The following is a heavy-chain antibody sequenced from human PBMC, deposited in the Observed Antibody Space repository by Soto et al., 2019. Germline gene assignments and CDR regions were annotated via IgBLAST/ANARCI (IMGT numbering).Heavy chain of an antibody. CDR2: IIPIFGTA. V-gene: IGHV1-69*01. CDR1: GGTFSSYA. CDR3: ARAKGSSGWYEYWFYP. J-gene: IGHJ5*02. Sequence: QVQLVQSGAEVKKPGSSVKVSCKASGGTFSSYAISWVRQAPGQGLEWMGGIIPIFGTANYAQKFQGRVTITADESTSTAYMELSSLRSEDTAVYYCARAKGSSGWYEYWFYPWGQGTLVTVSS. D-gene: IGHD6-19*01.